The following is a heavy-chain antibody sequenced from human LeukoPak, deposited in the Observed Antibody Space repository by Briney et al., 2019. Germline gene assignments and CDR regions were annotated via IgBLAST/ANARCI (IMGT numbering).Heavy chain of an antibody. CDR1: AYSVSSSYT. CDR2: VSHSGRT. D-gene: IGHD3-10*01. J-gene: IGHJ6*02. Sequence: SSETLSLTCGVSAYSVSSSYTWVWIRQSPGKGLECVGTVSHSGRTFYNPSLKSRVTISVDTSKNHISLKLISVTAADTAVYYCARTLGSEYYYAMDVWGQGTTVAVSS. V-gene: IGHV4-38-2*01. CDR3: ARTLGSEYYYAMDV.